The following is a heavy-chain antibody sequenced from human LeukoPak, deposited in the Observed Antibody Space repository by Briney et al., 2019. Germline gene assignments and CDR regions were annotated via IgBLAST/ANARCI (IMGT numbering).Heavy chain of an antibody. CDR2: IYYSGST. CDR1: GGSISSYY. CDR3: ARARGSWEYYFDY. D-gene: IGHD3-16*01. V-gene: IGHV4-59*12. Sequence: SETLSLTCTVSGGSISSYYWSWIRQPPGKGLEWIGYIYYSGSTNYNPSLKSRVTISVDTSKNQFSLKLSSVTAADTAVYYCARARGSWEYYFDYWGQGTLVTVSS. J-gene: IGHJ4*02.